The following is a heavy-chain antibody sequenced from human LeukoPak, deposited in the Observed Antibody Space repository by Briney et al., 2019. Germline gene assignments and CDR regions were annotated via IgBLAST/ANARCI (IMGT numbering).Heavy chain of an antibody. CDR3: ARSYFSVGAFDI. V-gene: IGHV4-38-2*01. Sequence: SETLSLTCGVSGYSIRNGYYWGWVRQPPGKDLEWIGSVYHSGGTYYNPSLKSRVHILVDTSKNQFSLSLTSVTAADTAVYYCARSYFSVGAFDIWGQGTMVTVSS. CDR2: VYHSGGT. J-gene: IGHJ3*02. CDR1: GYSIRNGYY. D-gene: IGHD2/OR15-2a*01.